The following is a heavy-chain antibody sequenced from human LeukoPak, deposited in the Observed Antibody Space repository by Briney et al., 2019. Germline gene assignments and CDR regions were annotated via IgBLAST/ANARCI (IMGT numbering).Heavy chain of an antibody. CDR3: VSFGSGRPY. CDR1: GFTFSSYW. J-gene: IGHJ4*02. CDR2: INSDGSTT. Sequence: QAGGSLRLSCAASGFTFSSYWMHWVRQAPGKRLVWVSRINSDGSTTTYADSVKGRFTISRDNAKNTLYVQMNSLRTEDTAVYYCVSFGSGRPYWGQGTLVTVSS. V-gene: IGHV3-74*01. D-gene: IGHD3-10*01.